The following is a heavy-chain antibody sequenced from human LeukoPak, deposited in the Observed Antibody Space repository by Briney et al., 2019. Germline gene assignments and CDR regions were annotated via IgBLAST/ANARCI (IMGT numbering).Heavy chain of an antibody. Sequence: GASVTVSCKASGYTFTSYDIDWLRQPTGQGLEWVGWMNPNRGNTGYAQMFQGRVTLTRNTSISTAYMELSRLRSEDTAVYYCARGSCTSCYGGSRGWFDPWGQGPLVTVSS. CDR2: MNPNRGNT. J-gene: IGHJ5*02. D-gene: IGHD2-2*01. V-gene: IGHV1-8*01. CDR1: GYTFTSYD. CDR3: ARGSCTSCYGGSRGWFDP.